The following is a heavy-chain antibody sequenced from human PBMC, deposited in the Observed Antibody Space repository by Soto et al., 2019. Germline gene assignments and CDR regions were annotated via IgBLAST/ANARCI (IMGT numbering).Heavy chain of an antibody. D-gene: IGHD6-19*01. CDR3: ARGNSGAFDI. CDR2: MNPLNGDT. Sequence: QVQLVQSGAEVKKPGASVKVSWTASGYTFTSDSMHWVRQAPGQRLEWMGWMNPLNGDTKYSQRFQGRLTIIRDTSASTAYLELSSLRSEDTAIYYCARGNSGAFDIWGQGTMVTVST. CDR1: GYTFTSDS. J-gene: IGHJ3*02. V-gene: IGHV1-3*01.